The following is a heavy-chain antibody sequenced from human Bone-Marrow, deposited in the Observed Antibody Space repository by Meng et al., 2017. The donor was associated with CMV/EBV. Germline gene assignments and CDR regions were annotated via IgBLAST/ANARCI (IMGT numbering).Heavy chain of an antibody. CDR2: INPSGGST. D-gene: IGHD3-10*01. J-gene: IGHJ5*02. V-gene: IGHV1-46*01. CDR1: GYTFTSYY. CDR3: ARVTIDLTSGGWFDP. Sequence: ASVKVSCKASGYTFTSYYMHWVRQAPGQGLEWMGIINPSGGSTSYAQKFQGRVTMTRDTSTSTAYMELRSLRSDDTAVYYCARVTIDLTSGGWFDPWGQGTLVTVSS.